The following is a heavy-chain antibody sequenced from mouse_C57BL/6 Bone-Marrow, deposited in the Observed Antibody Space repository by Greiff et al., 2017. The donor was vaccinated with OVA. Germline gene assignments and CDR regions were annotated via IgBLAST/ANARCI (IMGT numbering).Heavy chain of an antibody. CDR3: ARHYGPYWYFDV. Sequence: EVQLVESGGGLVQPGGSLKLSCAASGFTFSDYYMYWVRQTPEKRLEWVAYISNGGGSTYYPDTVKGRFTISRDNAKNTLYLQMSRLKSEDTAMYYCARHYGPYWYFDVWGTGTTVTVSS. CDR1: GFTFSDYY. J-gene: IGHJ1*03. CDR2: ISNGGGST. D-gene: IGHD1-1*02. V-gene: IGHV5-12*01.